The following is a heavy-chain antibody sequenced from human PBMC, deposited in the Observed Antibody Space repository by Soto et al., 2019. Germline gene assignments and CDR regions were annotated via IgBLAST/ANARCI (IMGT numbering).Heavy chain of an antibody. J-gene: IGHJ4*02. D-gene: IGHD3-16*01. Sequence: PSETLSLTCTVSGGSISSYYWSWIRQPPGKGLEWIGYIYYSGSTNYNHSLKIRVTISVDTSKNQFSLKLSSVTAADTAAYYCARHRGGSFDYWGQGTLVTVSS. V-gene: IGHV4-59*01. CDR1: GGSISSYY. CDR2: IYYSGST. CDR3: ARHRGGSFDY.